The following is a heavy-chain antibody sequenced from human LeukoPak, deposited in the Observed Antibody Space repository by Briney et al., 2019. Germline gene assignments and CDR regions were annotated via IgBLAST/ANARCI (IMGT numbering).Heavy chain of an antibody. V-gene: IGHV1-69*04. J-gene: IGHJ6*02. CDR1: GGTFSSYA. Sequence: SVKVSCKASGGTFSSYAISWVRQAPGQGLEWMGRIIPILGIANYAQKFQGRVTITADKSTSTAYMELGSLRSEDTAVYYCARAGVIAVANYYYGMDVWGQGTTVTVSS. CDR2: IIPILGIA. D-gene: IGHD6-19*01. CDR3: ARAGVIAVANYYYGMDV.